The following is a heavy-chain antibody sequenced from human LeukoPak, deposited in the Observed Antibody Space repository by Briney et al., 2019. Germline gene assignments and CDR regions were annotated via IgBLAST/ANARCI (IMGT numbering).Heavy chain of an antibody. CDR1: GFTFSDYY. J-gene: IGHJ4*02. CDR3: ARDWYDSSGYSSGG. V-gene: IGHV3-11*01. CDR2: ISSSGSTI. D-gene: IGHD3-22*01. Sequence: GGSLRLSCAASGFTFSDYYMSWIRQAPGKGLEWVSYISSSGSTIYYADSVKGRFTISRDNAKNSLYLQMNSLRAEDTAVYYCARDWYDSSGYSSGGWGQGTLVTVSS.